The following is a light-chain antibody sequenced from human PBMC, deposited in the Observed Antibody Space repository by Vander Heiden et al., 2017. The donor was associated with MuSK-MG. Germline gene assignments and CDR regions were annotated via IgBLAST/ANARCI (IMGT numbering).Light chain of an antibody. CDR2: MGS. CDR1: PSLLRSNGYHY. Sequence: IVMTQSPLSLPVTPGEPASMSCKSSPSLLRSNGYHYWDWYLQRPGQSPQLLIYMGSNRASGVPDRFSGSGSGTDFTLKISRVEAEDVGVYYCVQSQQVPPFTFGPGTKVDIK. CDR3: VQSQQVPPFT. V-gene: IGKV2-28*01. J-gene: IGKJ3*01.